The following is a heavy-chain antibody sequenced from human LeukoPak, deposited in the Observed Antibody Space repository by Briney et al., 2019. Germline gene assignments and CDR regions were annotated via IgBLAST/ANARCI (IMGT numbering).Heavy chain of an antibody. D-gene: IGHD3-10*01. V-gene: IGHV4-30-4*07. J-gene: IGHJ4*02. Sequence: SETLSLTCAVSGGSISRGGYSWSWIRQPPGKGLEWIGYFYYSGSTYYNPSLKSRVTISVDTSKNQFSLKLSSVTAADTAVYYCARSGSRGSGSYYGYWGQGTLVTVSS. CDR3: ARSGSRGSGSYYGY. CDR2: FYYSGST. CDR1: GGSISRGGYS.